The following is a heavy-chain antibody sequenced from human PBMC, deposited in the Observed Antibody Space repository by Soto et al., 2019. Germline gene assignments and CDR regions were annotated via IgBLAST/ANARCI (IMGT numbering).Heavy chain of an antibody. CDR2: IWYDGSNK. CDR1: GFTFSSYG. V-gene: IGHV3-33*01. J-gene: IGHJ6*02. CDR3: ARVGGGSYFLAYYYYGMDV. Sequence: QVQLVESGGGVVQPGRSLRLSCAASGFTFSSYGMHWVRQAPGKGLEWVAVIWYDGSNKYYEDSVKGRFTISRDNSKNTLYLQMNSLRAEDTAVYYCARVGGGSYFLAYYYYGMDVWGQGTTVTVSS. D-gene: IGHD1-26*01.